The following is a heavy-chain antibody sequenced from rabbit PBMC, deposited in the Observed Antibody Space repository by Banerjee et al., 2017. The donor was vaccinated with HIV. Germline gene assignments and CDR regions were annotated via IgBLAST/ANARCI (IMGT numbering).Heavy chain of an antibody. CDR1: GFSFSNKAV. D-gene: IGHD4-2*01. J-gene: IGHJ4*01. CDR3: ARDRDGGSAWQMYYFDL. CDR2: INAVTGKA. Sequence: QSLEESGGGLVKPGGTLTLTCTASGFSFSNKAVMCWVRQAPGKGLEWIACINAVTGKAVYASWTKGRFTFSKTSSTTVTLQMTSLTAADTATYFCARDRDGGSAWQMYYFDLWGQGTLVTVS. V-gene: IGHV1S40*01.